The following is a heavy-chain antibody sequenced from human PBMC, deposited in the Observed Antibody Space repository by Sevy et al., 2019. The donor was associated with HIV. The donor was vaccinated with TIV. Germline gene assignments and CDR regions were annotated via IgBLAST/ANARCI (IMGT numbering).Heavy chain of an antibody. J-gene: IGHJ6*02. CDR2: INSDGSST. CDR1: GFTFSSYW. CDR3: ARVHQDSSGYFLYYYYYGMDV. D-gene: IGHD3-22*01. V-gene: IGHV3-74*01. Sequence: GESLKISCAASGFTFSSYWMHWVRQAPGKGLVWVSRINSDGSSTSYADSVKGRFTISRDNAKNTLYLQMNSLRAEDTAVYYCARVHQDSSGYFLYYYYYGMDVWGQGTTVTVSS.